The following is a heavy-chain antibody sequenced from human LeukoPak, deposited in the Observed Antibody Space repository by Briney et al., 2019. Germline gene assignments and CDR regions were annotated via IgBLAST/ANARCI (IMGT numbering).Heavy chain of an antibody. CDR3: AKETGRWELE. CDR2: ISNDGSNK. Sequence: GGSLRLSCAAFGFTFSSYGIHWVRQAPGKGLEWVAVISNDGSNKYYADSVKGRFTISRDNSKNTLYLQMNSLRAEDTAVYYCAKETGRWELEWGQGTLVTVSS. J-gene: IGHJ4*02. CDR1: GFTFSSYG. D-gene: IGHD1-26*01. V-gene: IGHV3-30*18.